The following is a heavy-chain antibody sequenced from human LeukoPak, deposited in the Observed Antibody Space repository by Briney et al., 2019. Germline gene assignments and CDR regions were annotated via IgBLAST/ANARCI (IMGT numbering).Heavy chain of an antibody. CDR3: AKGVGFGLRDVDVNFDY. CDR1: GFTFDDYA. CDR2: ISWNSGSI. V-gene: IGHV3-9*03. Sequence: PVRSLRLSCAASGFTFDDYAMHWVRQAPGKGLEWVSGISWNSGSIGYADSVKGRFTISRDNAKNSLYLQMNSLRAEDMALYYCAKGVGFGLRDVDVNFDYWGQGTLVTVSS. D-gene: IGHD3-10*01. J-gene: IGHJ4*02.